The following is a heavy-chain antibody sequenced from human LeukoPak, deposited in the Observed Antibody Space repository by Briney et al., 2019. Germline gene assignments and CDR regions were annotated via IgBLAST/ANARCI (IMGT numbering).Heavy chain of an antibody. D-gene: IGHD6-13*01. V-gene: IGHV4-39*07. CDR2: IYYTGDT. CDR1: GDSVNYNLYY. Sequence: SETLSLTCTVSGDSVNYNLYYWGWVRQSPGKELEWIGTIYYTGDTYYNPSLKSRVTLSVDRSKNQFSLKLSSVTAADTAVYYCARGSSSWPPPDYWGQGTLVTVSS. CDR3: ARGSSSWPPPDY. J-gene: IGHJ4*02.